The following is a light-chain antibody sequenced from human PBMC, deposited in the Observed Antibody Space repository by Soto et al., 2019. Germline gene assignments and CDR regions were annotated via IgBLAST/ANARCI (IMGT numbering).Light chain of an antibody. CDR3: SSYTTNSTLV. CDR1: SNDVGTYKY. V-gene: IGLV2-14*01. Sequence: QSALTQPASVSGSPGQSITISCTGSSNDVGTYKYVSWYQQHPGKAPKLMISEVSHRPSGVSIRFSGSKSGNTASLTISGLQAEDEADYFCSSYTTNSTLVFGTGTKLTVL. CDR2: EVS. J-gene: IGLJ1*01.